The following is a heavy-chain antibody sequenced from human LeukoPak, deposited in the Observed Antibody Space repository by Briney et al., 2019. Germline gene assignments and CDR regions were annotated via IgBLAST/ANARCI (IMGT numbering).Heavy chain of an antibody. D-gene: IGHD1-26*01. CDR1: GYTFTSYG. J-gene: IGHJ3*02. Sequence: ASVKVSCXASGYTFTSYGISWVRLAPGQGLEWMGWISAYNGNTNYAQKLQGRVTMTTDTSTSTAYMELRSLRSDDTAVYYCARAGSYYGPKRAFDIWGQGTMVTVSS. CDR2: ISAYNGNT. V-gene: IGHV1-18*01. CDR3: ARAGSYYGPKRAFDI.